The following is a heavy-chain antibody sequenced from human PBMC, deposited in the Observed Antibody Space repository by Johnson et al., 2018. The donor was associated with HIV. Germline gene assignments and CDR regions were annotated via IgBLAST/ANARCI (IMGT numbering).Heavy chain of an antibody. Sequence: VQLVESGGSLVKPGGSMRLSCAASGFSFSSYGIHCVRQAPGKGLEWVANIKQDGSEKYYVDSVKGRFTISRDNAKNSLYLQMNSLRAEDTAVYYCARAFRGPWGQGTMVTVSS. V-gene: IGHV3-7*01. CDR2: IKQDGSEK. J-gene: IGHJ3*01. CDR1: GFSFSSYG. CDR3: ARAFRGP.